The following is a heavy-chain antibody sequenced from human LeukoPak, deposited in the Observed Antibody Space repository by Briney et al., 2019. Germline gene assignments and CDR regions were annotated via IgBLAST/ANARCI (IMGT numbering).Heavy chain of an antibody. CDR3: ARDREIHANDWFDP. CDR2: FDPEDGET. CDR1: GYTLTELS. D-gene: IGHD1-26*01. Sequence: ASVKVSCKVSGYTLTELSVHWVRQAPGKGLEWMGGFDPEDGETIYAQKFQGRVTMTEDTSTDTAYMELSSLRSEDTAVYYCARDREIHANDWFDPWGQGTLVTVSS. V-gene: IGHV1-24*01. J-gene: IGHJ5*02.